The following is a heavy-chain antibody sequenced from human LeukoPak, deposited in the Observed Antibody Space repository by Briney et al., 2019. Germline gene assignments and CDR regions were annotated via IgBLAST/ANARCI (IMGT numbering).Heavy chain of an antibody. D-gene: IGHD3-3*01. CDR2: IIPILGIA. J-gene: IGHJ6*02. Sequence: SVKVSCKASGGTFSSYAISWVRQAPGQGLEWMGRIIPILGIANYAQKFQGIVTMTADKSTSTAHMELSSLRSEDAAVYYCAIVKEGVDGHYYYGMDVWGQGTTVTVSS. CDR1: GGTFSSYA. V-gene: IGHV1-69*04. CDR3: AIVKEGVDGHYYYGMDV.